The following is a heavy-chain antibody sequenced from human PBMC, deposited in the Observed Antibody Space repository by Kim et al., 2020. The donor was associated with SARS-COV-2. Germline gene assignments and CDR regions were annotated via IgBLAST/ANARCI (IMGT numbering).Heavy chain of an antibody. Sequence: SETLSLTCTVSGGSISSSSYYWGWIRQPPGKGLEWIGSIYYSGSTYYNPSLKSRVTISVDTSKNQFSLKLSSVTAADTAVYYCARLVGVVPAAMVGYYFDYWGQGTLVTVSS. D-gene: IGHD2-2*01. CDR3: ARLVGVVPAAMVGYYFDY. V-gene: IGHV4-39*01. CDR1: GGSISSSSYY. CDR2: IYYSGST. J-gene: IGHJ4*02.